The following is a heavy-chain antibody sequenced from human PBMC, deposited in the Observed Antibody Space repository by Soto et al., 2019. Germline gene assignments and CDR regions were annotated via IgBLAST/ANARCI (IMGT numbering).Heavy chain of an antibody. Sequence: QVQLVQSGAEVKKPGASVKVSCKASGYTFTSYGISWVRQAPGQGLEWMGWISAYNGNTNYAQKLQGRVTMTTDTSTSTAYMELRSLRSDDTAVYYCARGGALATVTPREYYYSGMDVWGQGTTVTVSS. CDR3: ARGGALATVTPREYYYSGMDV. CDR1: GYTFTSYG. V-gene: IGHV1-18*01. CDR2: ISAYNGNT. D-gene: IGHD4-17*01. J-gene: IGHJ6*02.